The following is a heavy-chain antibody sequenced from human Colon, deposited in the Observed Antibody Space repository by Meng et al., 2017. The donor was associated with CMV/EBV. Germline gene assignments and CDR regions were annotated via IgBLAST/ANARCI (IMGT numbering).Heavy chain of an antibody. D-gene: IGHD2-2*01. V-gene: IGHV3-7*01. CDR1: GFTFSSYW. Sequence: GASLKISCAASGFTFSSYWMSWVRQAPGKGLEWVANIKQDGSEKYYVDSVKGRFTISRDNAKNSLYLQMNSLRAEDTAVYYCARLAYCSSTSCPPYYYYGMDVWGQGTTVTVSS. CDR3: ARLAYCSSTSCPPYYYYGMDV. CDR2: IKQDGSEK. J-gene: IGHJ6*02.